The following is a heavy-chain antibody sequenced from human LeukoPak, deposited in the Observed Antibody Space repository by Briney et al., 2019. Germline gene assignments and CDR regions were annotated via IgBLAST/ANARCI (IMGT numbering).Heavy chain of an antibody. CDR1: GGSVSSYY. D-gene: IGHD1-26*01. CDR2: IYYSGST. V-gene: IGHV4-59*02. CDR3: ARDTYSGIYYPYYYYYYMDV. J-gene: IGHJ6*03. Sequence: SETLSLTCTLSGGSVSSYYWSWIRQPPGKGLEWIGYIYYSGSTNYNPSLKSRVTISLDTSKNQFSLKVSSVTAADTAVYYCARDTYSGIYYPYYYYYYMDVWGKGTTVTVSS.